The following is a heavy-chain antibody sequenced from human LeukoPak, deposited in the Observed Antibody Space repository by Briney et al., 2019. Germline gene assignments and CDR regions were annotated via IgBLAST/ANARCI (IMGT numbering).Heavy chain of an antibody. CDR1: GGSFSGYY. Sequence: PSETLSLTCAVYGGSFSGYYWSWIRQPPGKGLEWIGEINHSGSTNYNPSLKSRVTISVDTSKNLFSLKLSSVTAADTAVYYCARGKGHYVGRNYFDYWGQGTLVTVSS. CDR2: INHSGST. V-gene: IGHV4-34*01. J-gene: IGHJ4*02. CDR3: ARGKGHYVGRNYFDY. D-gene: IGHD3-16*01.